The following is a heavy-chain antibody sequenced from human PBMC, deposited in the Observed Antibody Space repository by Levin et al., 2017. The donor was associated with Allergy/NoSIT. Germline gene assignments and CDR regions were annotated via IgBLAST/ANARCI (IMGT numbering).Heavy chain of an antibody. V-gene: IGHV3-15*05. D-gene: IGHD6-13*01. CDR2: IKGETDGGTR. CDR1: GFTFSSAW. Sequence: KSGGSLRLSCAGSGFTFSSAWMNWVRQTPGKGLQWIGRIKGETDGGTREYAAPLEGRVTISRDDSRATLFLEMNSLTTEDTGVYYCATEGSRIAAAVFEHWGQGTLVTVSS. CDR3: ATEGSRIAAAVFEH. J-gene: IGHJ4*02.